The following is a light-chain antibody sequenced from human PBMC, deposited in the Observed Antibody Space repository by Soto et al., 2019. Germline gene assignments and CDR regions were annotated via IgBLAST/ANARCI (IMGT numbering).Light chain of an antibody. J-gene: IGKJ1*01. CDR2: DAS. CDR3: QQYNSYSWT. V-gene: IGKV1-5*01. Sequence: DVQMTQAPSTLSASVGDRVTITCRASQSISSWLAWYQQKPGKAPKLLIYDASSLESGVPSRFSGSGSGTEFTLTITSLQHDDLATYYCQQYNSYSWTFGPGTKVDIK. CDR1: QSISSW.